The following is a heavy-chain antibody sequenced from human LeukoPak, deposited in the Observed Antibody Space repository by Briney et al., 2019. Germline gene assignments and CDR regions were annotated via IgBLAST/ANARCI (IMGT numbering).Heavy chain of an antibody. Sequence: ASVKVSCKASGYTFTSYGISWVRQAPGQGLEWMGWINPNTGSTNFAQKFQGRVTMTRDTSISTAYMELSRLRSDDTAVYYCARGYCSSTSCYEGNWFDPWGQGTLVTVSS. CDR1: GYTFTSYG. CDR2: INPNTGST. CDR3: ARGYCSSTSCYEGNWFDP. V-gene: IGHV1-2*02. J-gene: IGHJ5*02. D-gene: IGHD2-2*01.